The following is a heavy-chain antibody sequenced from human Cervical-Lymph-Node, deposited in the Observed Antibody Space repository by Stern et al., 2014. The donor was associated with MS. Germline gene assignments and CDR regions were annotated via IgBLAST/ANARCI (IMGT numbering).Heavy chain of an antibody. CDR3: ARGPYNRDFFEY. D-gene: IGHD1-1*01. CDR2: IIPVVGTA. Sequence: VQLVESGAEVRKPWSSVKVSCKASGGTFSRYGISWVRQAPGQGLEWMGGIIPVVGTADCAEQFQGRVTITADGSTSTAYMELSSLTSADTAVYYCARGPYNRDFFEYWGQGILVTVSS. CDR1: GGTFSRYG. J-gene: IGHJ4*02. V-gene: IGHV1-69*01.